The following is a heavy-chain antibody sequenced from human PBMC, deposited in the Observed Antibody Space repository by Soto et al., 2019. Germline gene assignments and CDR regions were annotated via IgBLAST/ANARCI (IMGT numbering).Heavy chain of an antibody. D-gene: IGHD4-17*01. Sequence: QLQLQESGSGLVKPSQTLSLTCAVSGGSISSGGYSCNWIRQPPGKGLEWIGYIYHSGSTYYNPSLNSPVTMSVDRSTNPFSLKLSSVTAADTAVCYCARGVTTVTRFDYGGQGTLVTVSS. CDR2: IYHSGST. J-gene: IGHJ4*02. V-gene: IGHV4-30-2*01. CDR3: ARGVTTVTRFDY. CDR1: GGSISSGGYS.